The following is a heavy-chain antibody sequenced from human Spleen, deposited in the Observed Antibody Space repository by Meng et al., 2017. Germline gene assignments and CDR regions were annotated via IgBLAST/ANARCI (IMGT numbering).Heavy chain of an antibody. J-gene: IGHJ6*02. CDR3: ARDESELYNWNSPTGYYGMDV. CDR2: IDPKHGDT. V-gene: IGHV1-2*06. CDR1: LYNFPDYY. D-gene: IGHD1-7*01. Sequence: SVTVSCLPSLYNFPDYYIHWVRQAPGQGLEWMGRIDPKHGDTHYAQKFQGRVTMTGDTSISTAYMDLSGLRSDEKAVYYCARDESELYNWNSPTGYYGMDVWGQGTTVTVSS.